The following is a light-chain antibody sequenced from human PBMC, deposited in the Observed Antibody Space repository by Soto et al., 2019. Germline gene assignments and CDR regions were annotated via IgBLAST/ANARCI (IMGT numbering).Light chain of an antibody. CDR3: VQGTQWPGT. Sequence: DIVMTQSPVSLPVTLGQPASISCRSSQSLVFRDGNTYLNWFQQRPGQSPRRLIYQVSNRDSGGPDRFSGSGSGTDFTLKISSVEAEDVAVYYCVQGTQWPGTFGGGTKVEIK. CDR2: QVS. J-gene: IGKJ4*01. V-gene: IGKV2-30*01. CDR1: QSLVFRDGNTY.